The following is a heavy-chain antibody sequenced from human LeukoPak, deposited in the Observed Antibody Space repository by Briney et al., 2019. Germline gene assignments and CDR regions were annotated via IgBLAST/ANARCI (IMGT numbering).Heavy chain of an antibody. V-gene: IGHV4-61*02. J-gene: IGHJ6*03. D-gene: IGHD1-26*01. CDR1: GGSISSGSYY. CDR2: IYTSGST. Sequence: PSETLSLTCTVSGGSISSGSYYWSWIRQPAGKGLEWIGRIYTSGSTNYNPSLKSRVTISVDTSKNQFFLKLSSVTAADTAVYYCARDRRRGSHYYMDVWGKGTTVTISS. CDR3: ARDRRRGSHYYMDV.